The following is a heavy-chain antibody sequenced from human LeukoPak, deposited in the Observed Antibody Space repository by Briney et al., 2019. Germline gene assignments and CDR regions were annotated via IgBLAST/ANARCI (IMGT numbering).Heavy chain of an antibody. CDR3: ARARGYYTIFGVVDPYYYYGMDV. CDR2: INHSGST. CDR1: GGSFRGYY. Sequence: SETLSLTCAVYGGSFRGYYWSWIREPPGKGLEWVGEINHSGSTNYNPSLKSRVTISVDTSKNQFSLKLSSVTAADTAVYYCARARGYYTIFGVVDPYYYYGMDVWGQGTTVTVSS. J-gene: IGHJ6*02. D-gene: IGHD3-3*01. V-gene: IGHV4-34*01.